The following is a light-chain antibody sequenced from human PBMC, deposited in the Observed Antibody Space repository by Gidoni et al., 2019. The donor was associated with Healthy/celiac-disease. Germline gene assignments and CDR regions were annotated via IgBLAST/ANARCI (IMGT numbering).Light chain of an antibody. CDR1: QGISSA. Sequence: GDRVTIPCRASQGISSALAWYQQKPGKAPKLLIYDASSLESGVPSRFSGSGSGTDFTLTISSLQPEDFATYYCQQFNSYPQTFGQGTRLEIK. CDR3: QQFNSYPQT. V-gene: IGKV1-13*02. CDR2: DAS. J-gene: IGKJ5*01.